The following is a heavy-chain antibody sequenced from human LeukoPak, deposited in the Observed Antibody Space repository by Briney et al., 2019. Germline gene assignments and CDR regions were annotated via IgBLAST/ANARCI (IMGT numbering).Heavy chain of an antibody. V-gene: IGHV4-34*01. CDR2: INHSGST. D-gene: IGHD2-8*01. Sequence: PSETLSLTCAVYGGSFSDYYWSWIRQPPGKGLEWIGEINHSGSTDHNPSLKSRVTISVDTSKNQFSLNLSSVTAADTAVYYCAREGDKYANWFDTWGQGTLVTVSS. J-gene: IGHJ5*02. CDR1: GGSFSDYY. CDR3: AREGDKYANWFDT.